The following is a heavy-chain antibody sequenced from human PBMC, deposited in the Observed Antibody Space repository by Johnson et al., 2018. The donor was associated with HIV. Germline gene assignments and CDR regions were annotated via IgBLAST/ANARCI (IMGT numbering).Heavy chain of an antibody. CDR3: TTDWYSSSWYGALDAFDI. CDR2: INRKTDGGTT. V-gene: IGHV3-15*01. D-gene: IGHD6-13*01. J-gene: IGHJ3*02. Sequence: VQLVESGGGVVQPGGSLRLSCAASGLTFTNAWLNWVRQAPGKGLEWAGRINRKTDGGTTDYAAPVKGRFTISRDDSKNTLYLQMNSLKTEDTAVYYCTTDWYSSSWYGALDAFDIWGQGTMVTVSS. CDR1: GLTFTNAW.